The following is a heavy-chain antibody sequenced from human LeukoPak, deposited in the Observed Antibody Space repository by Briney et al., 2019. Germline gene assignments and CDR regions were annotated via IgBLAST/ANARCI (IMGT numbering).Heavy chain of an antibody. CDR3: ARGGYSGSYYRFS. Sequence: RPSLRLSCAASGFTFSDYWMHSVRQLPGKGMVWLSRITKEGDNTVYADSAKGRFNFSRDNTNYTFYLQLTTLRPEDTAVYYCARGGYSGSYYRFSWGQGTLVTVSS. CDR2: ITKEGDNT. CDR1: GFTFSDYW. D-gene: IGHD3-22*01. V-gene: IGHV3-74*01. J-gene: IGHJ4*02.